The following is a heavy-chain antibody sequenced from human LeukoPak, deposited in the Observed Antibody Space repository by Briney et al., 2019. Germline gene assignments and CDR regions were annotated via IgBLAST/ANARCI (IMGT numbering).Heavy chain of an antibody. CDR1: RFTFSTYA. D-gene: IGHD3-3*01. V-gene: IGHV3-23*01. CDR3: AKDATFTIFGVVSVRGLHA. J-gene: IGHJ4*02. Sequence: PGGSPRLSCAASRFTFSTYAMSWVRQAPGKGLEWISDISGSGASTYYADSVKGRFTISIDNSKNTLYLQMNSLRAEDTAVYYCAKDATFTIFGVVSVRGLHAWGQGTLVTVSS. CDR2: ISGSGAST.